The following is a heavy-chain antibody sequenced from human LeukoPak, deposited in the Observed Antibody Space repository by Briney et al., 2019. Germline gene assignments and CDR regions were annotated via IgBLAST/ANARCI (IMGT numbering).Heavy chain of an antibody. Sequence: PGGSLRLSCAASGFTFSSYAMSWVRQAPGKGLEWVSAISGSGGSTYYADSVKGRFTISRDNSKNTLYLQMNSLRAEDTAVYYCAKEGRYCSSTSCYLTYYMDVWAKGPRSPSP. CDR1: GFTFSSYA. J-gene: IGHJ6*03. CDR3: AKEGRYCSSTSCYLTYYMDV. CDR2: ISGSGGST. V-gene: IGHV3-23*01. D-gene: IGHD2-2*01.